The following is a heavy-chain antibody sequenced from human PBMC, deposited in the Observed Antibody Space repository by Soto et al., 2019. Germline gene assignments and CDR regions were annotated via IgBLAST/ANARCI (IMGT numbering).Heavy chain of an antibody. CDR3: ARKKYYYGSGSLAWWPVGWFDP. CDR1: GGSISSYY. Sequence: SETLSLTCTVSGGSISSYYWSWIRQPPGKGLEWIGYIYYSGSTNYNPSLKSRVTISVDTSKNQFSLKLSSVTAADTAVYYCARKKYYYGSGSLAWWPVGWFDPWGQGTLVTVSS. V-gene: IGHV4-59*12. CDR2: IYYSGST. D-gene: IGHD3-10*01. J-gene: IGHJ5*02.